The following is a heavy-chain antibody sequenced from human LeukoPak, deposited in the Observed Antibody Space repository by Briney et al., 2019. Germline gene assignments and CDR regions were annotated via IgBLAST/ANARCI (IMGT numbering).Heavy chain of an antibody. J-gene: IGHJ3*02. D-gene: IGHD4-23*01. CDR1: GDSISSGTYY. V-gene: IGHV4-61*02. CDR2: IYTTGDT. Sequence: SETLSLTCTVSGDSISSGTYYWGWIRQPAGKGLEWIGRIYTTGDTNYNPSLKSRVTISVDTSKNQFSLKLSSVTAADTAVYYCARAPRSIKLPRGAFDIWGQGTMVTVSS. CDR3: ARAPRSIKLPRGAFDI.